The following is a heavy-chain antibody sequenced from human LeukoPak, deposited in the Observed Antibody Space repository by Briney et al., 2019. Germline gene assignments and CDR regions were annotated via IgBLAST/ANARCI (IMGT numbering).Heavy chain of an antibody. Sequence: GGSLRLSCAASGFTVSSNYMTWVRQAPGKGLEWVSVIYSGGSTYYTDSVKGRFTISRDNAKNSLYLQMNSLRAEDTAVYYCARDSIGSYYRPNWFDPWGQGTLVTVSS. CDR3: ARDSIGSYYRPNWFDP. CDR1: GFTVSSNY. J-gene: IGHJ5*02. CDR2: IYSGGST. V-gene: IGHV3-53*01. D-gene: IGHD1-26*01.